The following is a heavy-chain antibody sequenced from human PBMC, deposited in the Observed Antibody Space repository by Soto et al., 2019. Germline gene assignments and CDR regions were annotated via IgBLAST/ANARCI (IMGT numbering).Heavy chain of an antibody. CDR1: GYTFTSYY. J-gene: IGHJ6*02. V-gene: IGHV1-46*01. D-gene: IGHD4-4*01. CDR3: ARDLLRYSNVLNTYYYYGMDV. CDR2: INPSGGST. Sequence: QVQLVQSGAEVKKPGASVKVSCKASGYTFTSYYMHWVRQAPGQGLEWMGIINPSGGSTSYAQKFQGRVTMTRDTSTSTVYMELSSLRSEDTAVYYCARDLLRYSNVLNTYYYYGMDVWGQGTTVTVSS.